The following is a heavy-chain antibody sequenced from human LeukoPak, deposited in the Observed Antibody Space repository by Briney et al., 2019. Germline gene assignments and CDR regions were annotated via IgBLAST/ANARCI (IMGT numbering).Heavy chain of an antibody. CDR2: IYSGGST. J-gene: IGHJ4*02. Sequence: GGSLRLSCAASGFTVSSNYMSWVRQAPGKGLEWVSVIYSGGSTYYADSAKGRFTISRDNSKNTLYLQMNSLRAEDTAVYYCARDLGVPAAMALDYWGQGTLVTVSS. D-gene: IGHD2-2*01. V-gene: IGHV3-53*01. CDR1: GFTVSSNY. CDR3: ARDLGVPAAMALDY.